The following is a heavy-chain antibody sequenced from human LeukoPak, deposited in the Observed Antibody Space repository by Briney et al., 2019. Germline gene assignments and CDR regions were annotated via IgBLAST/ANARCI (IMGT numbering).Heavy chain of an antibody. CDR3: ARARYYYGSGSYSDY. CDR1: GFTFSSYG. D-gene: IGHD3-10*01. Sequence: GGSLRLSCAASGFTFSSYGMHWVRQAPGKGLEWVAVIWYDGSNKYYADSVKGRFTISRDNSKNTLYLQMNSLRAEDTAVYYCARARYYYGSGSYSDYWGQGTLVTVSS. V-gene: IGHV3-33*01. CDR2: IWYDGSNK. J-gene: IGHJ4*02.